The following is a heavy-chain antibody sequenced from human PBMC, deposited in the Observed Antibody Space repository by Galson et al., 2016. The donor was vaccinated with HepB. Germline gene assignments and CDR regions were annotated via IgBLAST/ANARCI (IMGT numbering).Heavy chain of an antibody. CDR1: GFTFSSYA. Sequence: SLRLSCAASGFTFSSYAMIWARQAPGKGLEWLSVITDSGDNSFHAVSGRGRFTISRDNSKNTLYLQMNSLRVEDKAVYYCAKGTLPYCSGGTCYPLDYWGQGTLVTVSS. D-gene: IGHD2-15*01. CDR3: AKGTLPYCSGGTCYPLDY. J-gene: IGHJ4*02. V-gene: IGHV3-23*01. CDR2: ITDSGDNS.